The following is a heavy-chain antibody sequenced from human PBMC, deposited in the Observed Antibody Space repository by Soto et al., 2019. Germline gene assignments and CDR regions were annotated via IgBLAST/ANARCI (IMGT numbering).Heavy chain of an antibody. J-gene: IGHJ6*02. CDR3: ASGVAARHYYYYGMDV. CDR1: GGTFSSYA. V-gene: IGHV1-69*13. Sequence: SVKVSCKASGGTFSSYAISWVRQAPGQGLEWMGGIIPIFGTANYAQKFQGRVTITADESTSTAYMELSSLRSEDTAVYYCASGVAARHYYYYGMDVWGQGTTITVSS. CDR2: IIPIFGTA. D-gene: IGHD6-6*01.